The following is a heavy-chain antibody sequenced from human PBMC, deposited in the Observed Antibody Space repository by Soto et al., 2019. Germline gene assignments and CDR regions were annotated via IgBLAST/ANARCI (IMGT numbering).Heavy chain of an antibody. J-gene: IGHJ4*02. CDR1: GYTFTSYG. CDR2: ISAYNGNT. CDR3: ARDLFTDNVLLCFGELSKFDY. D-gene: IGHD3-10*01. Sequence: QVQLVQSGAEVKKPGASVKVSCKASGYTFTSYGISWVRQAPGQGLEWMGWISAYNGNTNYAQKLQGRVTMTTDTSTSTAYMELRSLRSDDTAVYYCARDLFTDNVLLCFGELSKFDYWGQGTLVTVSS. V-gene: IGHV1-18*04.